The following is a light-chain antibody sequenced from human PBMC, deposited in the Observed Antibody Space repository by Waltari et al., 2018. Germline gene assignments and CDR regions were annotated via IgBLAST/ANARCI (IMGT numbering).Light chain of an antibody. J-gene: IGLJ2*01. CDR2: EDT. V-gene: IGLV2-8*01. Sequence: QSALTQPPSASGSPGQSVTIPCTGTSSDVGFYDHVSWFQQHPGRAPSLLIYEDTKRPAGLPHRFSGSKSGNTASLTVSGLQDEDEAAYYCSSDAGSNTMIFGGGTKVTVL. CDR1: SSDVGFYDH. CDR3: SSDAGSNTMI.